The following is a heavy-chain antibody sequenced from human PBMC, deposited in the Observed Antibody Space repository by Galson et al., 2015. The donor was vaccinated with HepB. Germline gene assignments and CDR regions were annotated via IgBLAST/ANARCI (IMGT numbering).Heavy chain of an antibody. J-gene: IGHJ6*02. D-gene: IGHD6-19*01. CDR2: IRYDGSNK. V-gene: IGHV3-30*02. Sequence: CAASGFTFSSYGMHWVRQAPGKGLEWGAFIRYDGSNKYYADSVKGRFTISRDNSKNTLYLQMNSLRAEDTAVYYCAKDLVVAGTKFYYYYGMDVWGQGTTVTVSS. CDR3: AKDLVVAGTKFYYYYGMDV. CDR1: GFTFSSYG.